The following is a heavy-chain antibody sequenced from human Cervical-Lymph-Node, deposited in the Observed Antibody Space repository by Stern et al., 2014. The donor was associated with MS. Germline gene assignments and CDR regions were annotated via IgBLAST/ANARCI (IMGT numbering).Heavy chain of an antibody. Sequence: VQLVESGGGVVQPGRSLRLSCAASGFIFSSYAMHWVRQAPGKGLDWVAFLSNEGSKQFYADSVKGRFTISRANSNNTLYLQMNSLRPGDPAVYFCARDSCRGGGWYFRYWGQGILITVSS. CDR1: GFIFSSYA. D-gene: IGHD2-15*01. CDR2: LSNEGSKQ. J-gene: IGHJ4*02. CDR3: ARDSCRGGGWYFRY. V-gene: IGHV3-30-3*01.